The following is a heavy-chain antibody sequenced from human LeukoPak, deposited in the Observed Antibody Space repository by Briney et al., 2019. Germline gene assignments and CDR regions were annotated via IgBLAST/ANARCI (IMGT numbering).Heavy chain of an antibody. D-gene: IGHD3-10*01. CDR3: ARGGHRQKEF. V-gene: IGHV3-7*01. CDR1: GFTFSNYW. J-gene: IGHJ4*02. Sequence: GGSLRLSCAASGFTFSNYWMTWVPQSPGKGLEWVAIIKPDGSDSYSVDSEKGRFTVSRDNAKNSLYLQMSSLRAEDTAVYYCARGGHRQKEFWGQGTLVTVSS. CDR2: IKPDGSDS.